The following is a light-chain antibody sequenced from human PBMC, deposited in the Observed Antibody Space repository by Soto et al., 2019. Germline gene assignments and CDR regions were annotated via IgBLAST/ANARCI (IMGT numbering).Light chain of an antibody. CDR1: QSVSSH. V-gene: IGKV3-11*01. CDR2: DTS. Sequence: EIVLTQSPATLSLSPGERATLSCRASQSVSSHLAWYQQKPGQAPRLLMYDTSNRATGIPDRFSGSGSVTDFTLTISSLEPEDFAVYYCQQRVNWPLTFGGGTKVEIK. CDR3: QQRVNWPLT. J-gene: IGKJ4*01.